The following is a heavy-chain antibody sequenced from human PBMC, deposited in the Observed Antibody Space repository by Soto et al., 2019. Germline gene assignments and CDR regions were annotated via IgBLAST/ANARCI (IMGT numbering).Heavy chain of an antibody. CDR1: RFTFSDYY. CDR3: ARGPYDYVWGSDPPHFDY. Sequence: GGSLRLSCAASRFTFSDYYMSWIRQAPGKGLEWVSYISSSGSTIYYADSVKGRFTISRDNAKNSLYLQMNSLRAEDTAVYYCARGPYDYVWGSDPPHFDYWGQGTLVTVSS. CDR2: ISSSGSTI. J-gene: IGHJ4*02. D-gene: IGHD3-16*02. V-gene: IGHV3-11*01.